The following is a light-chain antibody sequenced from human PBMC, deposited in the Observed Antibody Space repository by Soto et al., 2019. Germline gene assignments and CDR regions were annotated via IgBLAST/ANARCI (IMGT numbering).Light chain of an antibody. CDR3: QQCGGSPLFS. V-gene: IGKV3-20*01. CDR1: QSVTSSC. J-gene: IGKJ3*01. Sequence: EIVLTQSPATLSLSPGERATLSCTASQSVTSSCLAWYQRKPGQPPRLLIHTTSTRATDIPDRFSGSGSATDFTLTIRRLQPEDFAVYYCQQCGGSPLFSFGPGTRVDI. CDR2: TTS.